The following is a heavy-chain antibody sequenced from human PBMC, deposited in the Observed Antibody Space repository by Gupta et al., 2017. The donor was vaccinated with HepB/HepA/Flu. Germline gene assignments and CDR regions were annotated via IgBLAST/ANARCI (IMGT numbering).Heavy chain of an antibody. CDR1: VFSLSTSGVG. D-gene: IGHD3-10*01. CDR2: IYWDDDK. J-gene: IGHJ1*01. CDR3: AHGRSGSYEVHH. V-gene: IGHV2-5*02. Sequence: QITLKASGPTLVKPTQPLTLTCTFSVFSLSTSGVGVGWIRQPPGKALEWLELIYWDDDKRHSPARKSRLNITKDTYKNKVGLRMNSMETGNKATYYCAHGRSGSYEVHHWGQGNLVTVS.